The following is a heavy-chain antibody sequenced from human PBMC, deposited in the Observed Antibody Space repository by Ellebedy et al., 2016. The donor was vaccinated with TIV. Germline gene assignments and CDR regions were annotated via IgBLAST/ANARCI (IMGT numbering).Heavy chain of an antibody. CDR2: ISFDGTNK. CDR3: ARGRYYDLLTGYYLGLDY. CDR1: GFTLSTYA. V-gene: IGHV3-30*04. J-gene: IGHJ4*02. Sequence: GESLKISCAASGFTLSTYAIHWVRQAPGKGLEWVAVISFDGTNKYYADSVKGRFTMSRDTSKNTLFLQMNSLRVEDTAVYHCARGRYYDLLTGYYLGLDYWGQGALVTVSS. D-gene: IGHD3-9*01.